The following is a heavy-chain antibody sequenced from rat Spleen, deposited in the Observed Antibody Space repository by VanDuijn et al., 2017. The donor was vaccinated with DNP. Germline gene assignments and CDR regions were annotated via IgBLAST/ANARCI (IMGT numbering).Heavy chain of an antibody. Sequence: EVKLVESGGGLVQPGRSLKLSCAASGFNFNDCWMGWVRQAPGKGLEWIGEINKDSSIINYTPSLKDKFTISRDNAQNTLYLQMSKLGSEDTAIYYCARNNYYAMDAWGQGTSVTVSS. CDR3: ARNNYYAMDA. CDR2: INKDSSII. J-gene: IGHJ4*01. V-gene: IGHV4-2*01. CDR1: GFNFNDCW. D-gene: IGHD1-10*01.